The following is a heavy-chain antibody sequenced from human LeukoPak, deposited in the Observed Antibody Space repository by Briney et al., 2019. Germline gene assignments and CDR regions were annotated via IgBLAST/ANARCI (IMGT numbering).Heavy chain of an antibody. D-gene: IGHD4-17*01. CDR3: AREGGDYVAPFDY. Sequence: PGGSLRLSCAASGFTFSSYSMNWVRQAPGKGLEWVSSISSSSSYIYYADSVKGRFTISRDNAKNSLYLQMNSLRAEDTAVYYCAREGGDYVAPFDYWGREPWSPSPQ. CDR2: ISSSSSYI. V-gene: IGHV3-21*01. CDR1: GFTFSSYS. J-gene: IGHJ4*02.